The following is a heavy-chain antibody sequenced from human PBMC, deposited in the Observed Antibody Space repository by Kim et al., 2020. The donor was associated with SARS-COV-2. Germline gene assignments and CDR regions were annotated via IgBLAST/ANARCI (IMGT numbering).Heavy chain of an antibody. D-gene: IGHD3-10*01. CDR2: IGTAGDT. CDR1: GFTFSSYD. CDR3: AREGMVRGVINYGMDV. J-gene: IGHJ6*02. V-gene: IGHV3-13*01. Sequence: GGSLRLSCAASGFTFSSYDMHWVRQATGKGLEWVSAIGTAGDTYYPGSVKGRFTISRENAKNSLYLQMNSLRAGDTAVYYCAREGMVRGVINYGMDVWGQGTTVTVSS.